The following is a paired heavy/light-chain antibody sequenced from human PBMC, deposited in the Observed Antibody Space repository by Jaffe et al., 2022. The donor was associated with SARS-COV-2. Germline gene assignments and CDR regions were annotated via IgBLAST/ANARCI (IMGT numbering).Heavy chain of an antibody. CDR1: GFSFSSYA. Sequence: EVQLLESGGGLVQPGGSLRLSCAASGFSFSSYAMSWVRQAPGKGLEWVSTIGISDYSTYFADSVKGRFTISRDNSQNTLYLQMNSLRAEDTAVYYCARGRSPISNWPRGHSYHAMDVWGQGTTVTLSS. CDR3: ARGRSPISNWPRGHSYHAMDV. D-gene: IGHD3-3*02. CDR2: IGISDYST. J-gene: IGHJ6*02. V-gene: IGHV3-23*01.
Light chain of an antibody. Sequence: DIELTQSPGTLSLPPGERATLSCRASQSISSDYLAWYQQKPGQAPRLLIYDASSRATGIPDRFSGSGSGTDFTLTISRLEPEDFAVFYCQQYNTSPFTFGQGTKLEIK. J-gene: IGKJ2*01. V-gene: IGKV3-20*01. CDR1: QSISSDY. CDR3: QQYNTSPFT. CDR2: DAS.